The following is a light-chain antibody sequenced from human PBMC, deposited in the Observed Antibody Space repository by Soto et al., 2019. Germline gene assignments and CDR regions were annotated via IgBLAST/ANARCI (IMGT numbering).Light chain of an antibody. V-gene: IGKV3-15*01. J-gene: IGKJ5*01. CDR2: GAS. Sequence: EIVMTQSPATLSVSPGERATLSCRASQRVSSNLACYQQTPGQAPRLLIYGASTRATGIPGRFSGSGSGTELMLTISSLHSEDCGVEFCQQYLNWPPESTFGHGTRLE. CDR3: QQYLNWPPEST. CDR1: QRVSSN.